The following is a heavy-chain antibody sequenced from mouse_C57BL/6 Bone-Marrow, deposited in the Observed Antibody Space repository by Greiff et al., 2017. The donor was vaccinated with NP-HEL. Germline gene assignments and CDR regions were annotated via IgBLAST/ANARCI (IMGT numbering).Heavy chain of an antibody. Sequence: QVQLKQPGAELVKPGASVKLSCKAPGYTFTSYWMHWVKQRPGQGLEWIGMIHPNSGSTNYNEKFKSKATLTVDKSSSTAYMQLSSLTSEDSAVYYCARGITTVVGGPAYWGQGTLVTVSA. CDR2: IHPNSGST. CDR3: ARGITTVVGGPAY. D-gene: IGHD1-1*01. CDR1: GYTFTSYW. V-gene: IGHV1-64*01. J-gene: IGHJ3*01.